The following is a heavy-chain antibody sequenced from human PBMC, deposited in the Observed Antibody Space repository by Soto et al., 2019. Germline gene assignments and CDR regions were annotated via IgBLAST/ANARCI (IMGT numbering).Heavy chain of an antibody. CDR2: IYYSGST. V-gene: IGHV4-59*08. CDR1: GGSISSYY. CDR3: ARSRKDEGSGIAARPDGANRALKHWFDP. J-gene: IGHJ5*02. Sequence: SETLSLTCTVSGGSISSYYWSWIRQPPGKGLEWIGYIYYSGSTNYNPSLKSRVTISVDTSKNRFSLKLSSVTAADTAVYYCARSRKDEGSGIAARPDGANRALKHWFDPWGQGTLVTVSS. D-gene: IGHD6-6*01.